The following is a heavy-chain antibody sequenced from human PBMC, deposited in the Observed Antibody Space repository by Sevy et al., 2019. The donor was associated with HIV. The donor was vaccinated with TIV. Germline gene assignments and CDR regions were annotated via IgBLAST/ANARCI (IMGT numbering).Heavy chain of an antibody. J-gene: IGHJ4*02. CDR3: ARERISSSSVRYLEGEQYFDY. V-gene: IGHV3-53*01. CDR2: IYSGGST. D-gene: IGHD6-6*01. CDR1: GFTFISYA. Sequence: GGSLRLSCKPSGFTFISYAMSWVRQAPGKGLEWVSVIYSGGSTYYADPVKGRFTISRDNSKNTLYLQMNSLRAEDTAVYYCARERISSSSVRYLEGEQYFDYWGQGTLVTVSS.